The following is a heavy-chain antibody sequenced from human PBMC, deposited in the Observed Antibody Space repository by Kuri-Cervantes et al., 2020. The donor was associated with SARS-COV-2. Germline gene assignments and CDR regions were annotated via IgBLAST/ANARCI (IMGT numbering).Heavy chain of an antibody. CDR2: ISGDGGST. V-gene: IGHV3-43*02. J-gene: IGHJ3*02. CDR1: GFTFDDYA. CDR3: ARTPTITIFGVAMGAFDI. Sequence: GGSLRLSCAASGFTFDDYAMHWVRQAPGKGLEWVSLISGDGGSTYYADSVKGRFTISRDNAKNSLYLQMNSLRAEDTAVYYCARTPTITIFGVAMGAFDIWGQGTMVTVSS. D-gene: IGHD3-3*01.